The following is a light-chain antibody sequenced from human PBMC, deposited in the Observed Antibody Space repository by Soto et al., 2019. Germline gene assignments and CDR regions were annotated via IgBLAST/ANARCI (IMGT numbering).Light chain of an antibody. Sequence: DIQMTQSPSTLSASVGDRVTITCRASQSISSWLAWYQQKPGKAPKLLIYKASSLESGVPSRFSGSGSGTAFTLTISCLQPDDFASYYCQEYNSYWTFGQGTKVEIK. J-gene: IGKJ1*01. CDR1: QSISSW. CDR3: QEYNSYWT. V-gene: IGKV1-5*03. CDR2: KAS.